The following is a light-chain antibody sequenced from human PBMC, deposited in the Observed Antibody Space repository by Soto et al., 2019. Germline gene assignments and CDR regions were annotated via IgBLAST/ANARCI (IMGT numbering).Light chain of an antibody. CDR3: QQFNSYPLIT. J-gene: IGKJ5*01. V-gene: IGKV1-13*02. Sequence: AIQLTQSPSSLSASVGDRVTITCRASQGISSALAWYQQKPGKAPKLLIYDDSSLESGVPSRFSGSGSGTDFTLTISSRQPEDFATEYCQQFNSYPLITFGRGTRLEIK. CDR1: QGISSA. CDR2: DDS.